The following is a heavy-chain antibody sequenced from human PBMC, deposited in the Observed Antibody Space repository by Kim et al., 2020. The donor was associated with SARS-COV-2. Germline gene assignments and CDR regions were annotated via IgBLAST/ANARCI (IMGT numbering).Heavy chain of an antibody. CDR3: ARDDIAAAYVSGV. CDR1: GGTFSSYA. D-gene: IGHD6-13*01. Sequence: SVKVSCKASGGTFSSYAISWVRQAPGQGLEWMGRIIPIFGIANYAQKFQGRVTITADKSTSTAYMELSSLRSEDTAVYYCARDDIAAAYVSGVWGKGTTVTVSS. J-gene: IGHJ6*04. V-gene: IGHV1-69*04. CDR2: IIPIFGIA.